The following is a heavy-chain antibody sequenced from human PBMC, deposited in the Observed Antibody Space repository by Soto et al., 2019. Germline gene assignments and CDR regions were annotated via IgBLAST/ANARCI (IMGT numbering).Heavy chain of an antibody. J-gene: IGHJ4*02. CDR2: IYWNDDK. V-gene: IGHV2-5*01. D-gene: IGHD5-12*01. CDR3: VHRATITAIDY. CDR1: GFSLSTSGMV. Sequence: SGPTLVNPTQTLTLTCTFSGFSLSTSGMVVGWIRQPPGKAPEWLAFIYWNDDKRYSPSLKSRLTITKDTSKNQVVLIMTNMDPGDTATYYCVHRATITAIDYWRQGTLVTVSS.